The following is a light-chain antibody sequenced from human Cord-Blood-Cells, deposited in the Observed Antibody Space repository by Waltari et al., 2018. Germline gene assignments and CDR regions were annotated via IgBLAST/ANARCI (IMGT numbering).Light chain of an antibody. V-gene: IGKV1-33*01. CDR2: DAS. CDR3: QQYDNLPFT. J-gene: IGKJ3*01. CDR1: QDISNY. Sequence: DIQMTQSPSSLYASVGDRVTLTCQASQDISNYLNWYQQKPGKAPKLLIYDASNLETGVPSRFSGSGSGTDFTFTISSLQPEDIATYYCQQYDNLPFTFGPGTKVDIK.